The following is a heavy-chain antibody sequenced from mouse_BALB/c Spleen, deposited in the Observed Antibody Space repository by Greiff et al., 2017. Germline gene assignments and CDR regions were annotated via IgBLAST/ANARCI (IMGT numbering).Heavy chain of an antibody. D-gene: IGHD4-1*01. J-gene: IGHJ2*01. V-gene: IGHV1-26*01. Sequence: EVQLQQSGPELVKPGASVKISCKASGYSFTGYYMHWVKQSHVKSLEWIGRINPYNGATSYNQNFKDKASLTVDKSSSTAYMELHSLTSEDSAVYYCARETGEDYFDYWGQGTTLTVSS. CDR3: ARETGEDYFDY. CDR1: GYSFTGYY. CDR2: INPYNGAT.